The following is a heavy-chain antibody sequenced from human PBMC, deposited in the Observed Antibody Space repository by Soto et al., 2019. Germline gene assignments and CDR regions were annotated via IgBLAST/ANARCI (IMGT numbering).Heavy chain of an antibody. CDR3: ARVVVWEPLDY. CDR1: GYTFTSYG. D-gene: IGHD1-26*01. J-gene: IGHJ4*02. Sequence: QVQLGQSGAEVKKPGASVKVSCKASGYTFTSYGISWVRQTPGKGLEWMGWISAYNGNTNYAQKLQGRVTTTTDTSPSTAYMELRSLRSDDTAVYYWARVVVWEPLDYWGQGTLVTVSS. CDR2: ISAYNGNT. V-gene: IGHV1-18*01.